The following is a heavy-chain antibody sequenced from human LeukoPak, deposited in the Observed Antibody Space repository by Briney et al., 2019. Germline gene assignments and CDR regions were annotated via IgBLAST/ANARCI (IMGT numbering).Heavy chain of an antibody. J-gene: IGHJ5*02. D-gene: IGHD3-10*01. CDR2: IYYSGST. Sequence: PSETLSLTCTVSGGSISSSSYYLGWVRQPPGKGLEWIGSIYYSGSTYYNPFLKSRVTISVDTSKNQFSLKLSSVHAADTAVYYCARQNKARAQSGITMVRGVIPWFDPWGQGTLVTVSS. V-gene: IGHV4-39*01. CDR1: GGSISSSSYY. CDR3: ARQNKARAQSGITMVRGVIPWFDP.